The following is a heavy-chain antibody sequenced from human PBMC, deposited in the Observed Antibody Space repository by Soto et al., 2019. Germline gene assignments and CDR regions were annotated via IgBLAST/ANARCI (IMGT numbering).Heavy chain of an antibody. Sequence: QVQLVQSGAEVKKPGSSVKVSCKASGGTFSSYAISWVRQAPGQGLEWMGGIIPIFGTANYAQKLQGRVTITADESTSTAYMELSSLRSEDTALYCCGSAGVGGAMDAFDIWGQGTMVTVSS. D-gene: IGHD3-16*01. CDR2: IIPIFGTA. CDR1: GGTFSSYA. V-gene: IGHV1-69*01. CDR3: GSAGVGGAMDAFDI. J-gene: IGHJ3*02.